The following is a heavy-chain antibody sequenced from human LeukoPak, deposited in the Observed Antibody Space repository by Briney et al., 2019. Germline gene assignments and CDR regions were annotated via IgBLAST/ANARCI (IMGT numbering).Heavy chain of an antibody. D-gene: IGHD3-22*01. V-gene: IGHV3-7*01. CDR3: ARDWGAYYHFFDY. CDR1: EFTFVRYA. Sequence: PGGSLRLSCAASEFTFVRYAMNWVRQAPGKGLEWVGNIKQDGSERNYVDSVKGRFTISRDNAKKSLYLQMNSLRAEDTAVYYCARDWGAYYHFFDYWGQGTLVTVSS. CDR2: IKQDGSER. J-gene: IGHJ4*02.